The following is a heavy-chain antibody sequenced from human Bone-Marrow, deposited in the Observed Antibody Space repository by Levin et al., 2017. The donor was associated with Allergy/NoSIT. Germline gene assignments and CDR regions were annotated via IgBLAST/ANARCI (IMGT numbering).Heavy chain of an antibody. CDR1: GYTFSSFY. J-gene: IGHJ5*02. D-gene: IGHD6-13*01. CDR3: ARGLYSSRSGLDP. V-gene: IGHV1-46*01. CDR2: INPSGGGT. Sequence: GESLKISCKASGYTFSSFYMHWVRQAPGQGLEWMGIINPSGGGTSYAQKFQGRVTMTRDTSTRRVYMELSSLRSEDTAVYYCARGLYSSRSGLDPWGQGTLVTVSS.